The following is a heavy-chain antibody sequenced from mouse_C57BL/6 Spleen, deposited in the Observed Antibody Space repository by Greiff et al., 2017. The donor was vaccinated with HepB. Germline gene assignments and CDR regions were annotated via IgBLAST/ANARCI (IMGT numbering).Heavy chain of an antibody. CDR3: TTSPYCYDGRFAY. CDR2: IDPENGDT. CDR1: GFNIKDDY. Sequence: EVQLVESGAELVRPGASVKLSCTASGFNIKDDYMHWVKQRPEQGLEWIGWIDPENGDTEYASKFQGKATITADTSTNTAYLQRSSLTSEDTAVYYCTTSPYCYDGRFAYWGQGTLVTVAA. V-gene: IGHV14-4*01. D-gene: IGHD2-12*01. J-gene: IGHJ3*01.